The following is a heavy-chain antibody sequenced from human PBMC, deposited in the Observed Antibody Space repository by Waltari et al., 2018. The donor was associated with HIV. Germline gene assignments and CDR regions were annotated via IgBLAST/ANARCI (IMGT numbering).Heavy chain of an antibody. D-gene: IGHD1-1*01. CDR2: IWFDSSNK. Sequence: QVQLVESGGGVVQPGRSLRLSCAASGFDFSNFGMHWVRQAPGKGVELVGVIWFDSSNKYYGDSVKGRCTISRDNSKKTVYLQMNSLRGEDTAVYYCARLTREGYNGGFDYWGQGTLVTVSS. V-gene: IGHV3-33*08. J-gene: IGHJ4*02. CDR1: GFDFSNFG. CDR3: ARLTREGYNGGFDY.